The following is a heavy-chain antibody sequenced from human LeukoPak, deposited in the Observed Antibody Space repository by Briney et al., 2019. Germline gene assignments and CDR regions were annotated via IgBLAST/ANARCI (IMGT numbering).Heavy chain of an antibody. CDR1: GGSISSSSYY. Sequence: SETLSLTCTVSGGSISSSSYYWGWIRQPPGKGLEWIGSIYYSGSTYYNPSLKSRVTISVDTSKNQFSLKLSSVTAADTAVYYCAEAPVTLDAFDIWGQGTMVTVSS. J-gene: IGHJ3*02. D-gene: IGHD5-18*01. CDR2: IYYSGST. CDR3: AEAPVTLDAFDI. V-gene: IGHV4-39*01.